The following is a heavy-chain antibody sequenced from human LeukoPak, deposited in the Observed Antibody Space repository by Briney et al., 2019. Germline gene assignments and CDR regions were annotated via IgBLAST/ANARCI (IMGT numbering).Heavy chain of an antibody. CDR2: IYTNGST. Sequence: TLSLTCTVSGGSINSGSYYWSWIRQPAGKGLEWIGRIYTNGSTNYNPSLKSRVSISADTSKNQFSLNLSSVTAADTAVYYCAIRGPSGSEGRAFDYWGQGALVTVSS. V-gene: IGHV4-61*02. D-gene: IGHD3-10*01. CDR3: AIRGPSGSEGRAFDY. J-gene: IGHJ4*02. CDR1: GGSINSGSYY.